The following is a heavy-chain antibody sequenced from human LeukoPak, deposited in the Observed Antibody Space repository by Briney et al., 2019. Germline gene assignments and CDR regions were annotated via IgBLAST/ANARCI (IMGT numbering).Heavy chain of an antibody. CDR1: GFTFSSYP. V-gene: IGHV3-30-3*01. CDR3: ARFSTLSVTTGGYFDY. D-gene: IGHD4-17*01. J-gene: IGHJ4*02. CDR2: ISYDGSNE. Sequence: GGSLRLSCAASGFTFSSYPLHWVRQAPGKGLEWVAVISYDGSNEYYADSVKGRFTISRDNSKNTLYLQMNSLRADDTAVYYCARFSTLSVTTGGYFDYWGQGTLVTVSS.